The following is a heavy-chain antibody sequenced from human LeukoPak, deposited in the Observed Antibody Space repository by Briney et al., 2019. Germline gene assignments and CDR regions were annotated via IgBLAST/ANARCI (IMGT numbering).Heavy chain of an antibody. CDR2: VYFDGGT. J-gene: IGHJ4*02. V-gene: IGHV4-39*07. CDR1: GGSVTSGTYH. CDR3: ARSSLGTITAGPFDY. D-gene: IGHD5-12*01. Sequence: SETLSLTCSVSGGSVTSGTYHWGWIRQPPGKGLEWIGSVYFDGGTHYNPSLQSRVTISVDTSKNQFSLRLSSVTAADTALYYCARSSLGTITAGPFDYWGQGTLVTVSS.